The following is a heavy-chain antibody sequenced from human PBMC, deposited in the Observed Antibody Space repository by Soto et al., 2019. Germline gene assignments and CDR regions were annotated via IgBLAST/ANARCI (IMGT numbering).Heavy chain of an antibody. CDR3: ARAPHYSGYDK. CDR1: GGSISSYY. J-gene: IGHJ4*02. V-gene: IGHV4-59*01. CDR2: IYYSGST. D-gene: IGHD5-12*01. Sequence: SETLSLTCTVSGGSISSYYWSWIRQPPGKGLEWIGYIYYSGSTNYNPSLKSRVTISVDTSKNQFSLKLSSVTAADTAVYYCARAPHYSGYDKWGQGTLVTVSS.